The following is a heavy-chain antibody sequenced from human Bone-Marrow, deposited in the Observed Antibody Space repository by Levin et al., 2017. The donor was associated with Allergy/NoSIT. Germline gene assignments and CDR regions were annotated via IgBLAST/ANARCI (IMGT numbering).Heavy chain of an antibody. CDR1: GFTFSGYY. V-gene: IGHV3-11*01. J-gene: IGHJ4*02. CDR2: ISHSGSTI. Sequence: HGESLKISCAASGFTFSGYYMSWIRQAPGKGLEWVSYISHSGSTIYYADSVKGRFTISRDNAKNSLYLQLNSLRAEDTAVYYCARDKDDDDAGTTFDYWGQGTLVTVSS. D-gene: IGHD6-13*01. CDR3: ARDKDDDDAGTTFDY.